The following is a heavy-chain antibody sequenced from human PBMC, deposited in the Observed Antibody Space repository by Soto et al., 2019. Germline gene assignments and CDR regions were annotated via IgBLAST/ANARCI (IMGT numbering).Heavy chain of an antibody. CDR2: INPSGGST. CDR3: SLGSGSSGYYDAFDI. CDR1: GYTFTSYY. V-gene: IGHV1-46*01. Sequence: QVQLVQSGAEVKKPGASVKVSCKASGYTFTSYYMHWVRQAPGQGLEWMGIINPSGGSTSYAQKFQGRVTMTRDPSTSTVYMELSSLRSEDTAVYYCSLGSGSSGYYDAFDIWGQGTMVTVSS. J-gene: IGHJ3*02. D-gene: IGHD3-22*01.